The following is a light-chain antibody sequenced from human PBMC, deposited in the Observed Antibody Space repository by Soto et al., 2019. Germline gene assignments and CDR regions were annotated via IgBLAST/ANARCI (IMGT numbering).Light chain of an antibody. J-gene: IGKJ3*01. CDR3: QQYGSLPFT. CDR1: QSVSSSN. Sequence: EIVFTQSPGTLSLSPGERATLSCRASQSVSSSNLAWYQQKPGQAPRLLISGASSRATGIPDRFSGSGSGADFTLTISRLEPEDFAAYYCQQYGSLPFTFGPGTKVDIK. CDR2: GAS. V-gene: IGKV3-20*01.